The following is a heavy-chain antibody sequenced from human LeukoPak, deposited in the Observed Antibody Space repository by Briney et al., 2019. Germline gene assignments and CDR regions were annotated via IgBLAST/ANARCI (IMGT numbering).Heavy chain of an antibody. J-gene: IGHJ4*02. CDR1: GGSISSGRYY. CDR2: IYYSGST. V-gene: IGHV4-39*01. Sequence: SETLSLTCAVSGGSISSGRYYWGWIRQPPGKGLEWIGSIYYSGSTSYNPPLKTRVTISVDTSKNQFSLKLTSVTAADTAVYYCATNTMVTALDDWGPGTLVTVSS. CDR3: ATNTMVTALDD. D-gene: IGHD3-10*01.